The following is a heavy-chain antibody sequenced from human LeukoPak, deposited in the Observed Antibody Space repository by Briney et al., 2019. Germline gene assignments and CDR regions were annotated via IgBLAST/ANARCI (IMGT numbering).Heavy chain of an antibody. CDR2: ISSSGTSI. D-gene: IGHD3-22*01. CDR1: GFTFSSYE. Sequence: GGSLRLSCAASGFTFSSYEMNWVRQAPGKGLEWVSYISSSGTSIYYADSVKGRFTISRDNAKNSLYLQMNSLRAEDTAVYYCATGEGGSYYDSRGYYSDIWGQGTMVTVSS. CDR3: ATGEGGSYYDSRGYYSDI. J-gene: IGHJ3*02. V-gene: IGHV3-48*03.